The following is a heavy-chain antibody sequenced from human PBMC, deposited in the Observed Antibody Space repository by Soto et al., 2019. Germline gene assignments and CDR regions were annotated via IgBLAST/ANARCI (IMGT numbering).Heavy chain of an antibody. Sequence: SETLSLTCTVSGGYISSYYWSWIRQPPGKGLEWIGYIYYSGSTNYNPSLKGRVTISVDTSKNQFSLKLSSVTAADTAVYYCARAQGVADFDYWGQGTLVTVSS. CDR2: IYYSGST. V-gene: IGHV4-59*01. J-gene: IGHJ4*02. CDR1: GGYISSYY. D-gene: IGHD6-19*01. CDR3: ARAQGVADFDY.